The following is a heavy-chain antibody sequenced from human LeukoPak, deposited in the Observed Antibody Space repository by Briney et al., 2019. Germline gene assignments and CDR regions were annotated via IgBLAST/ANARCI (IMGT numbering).Heavy chain of an antibody. J-gene: IGHJ4*02. Sequence: SETLSLTCTVSGGSLSNYYWSWIRQPPGKGLEWIGYIYHSGSTNYNPSLMSRVTISVDTSKNQFSLVVSSVTAADTAVYYCARYSYRTTVATPDFDYWGQGTLVTVSS. D-gene: IGHD4-23*01. CDR2: IYHSGST. V-gene: IGHV4-59*01. CDR1: GGSLSNYY. CDR3: ARYSYRTTVATPDFDY.